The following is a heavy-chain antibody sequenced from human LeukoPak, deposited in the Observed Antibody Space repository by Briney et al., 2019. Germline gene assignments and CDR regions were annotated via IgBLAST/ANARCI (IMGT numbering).Heavy chain of an antibody. CDR2: INHAGTT. CDR3: ARLSGFSGLDNQRI. CDR1: GGSFIDYN. Sequence: SETLSLTCAVYGGSFIDYNWSWIRQPPGRGLEWIAQINHAGTTSYNPSLKSRLTMSVDTSKNQFSLRLRSVTATDTAVYFCARLSGFSGLDNQRIWGQGTMVTVSS. V-gene: IGHV4-34*01. J-gene: IGHJ3*02. D-gene: IGHD3/OR15-3a*01.